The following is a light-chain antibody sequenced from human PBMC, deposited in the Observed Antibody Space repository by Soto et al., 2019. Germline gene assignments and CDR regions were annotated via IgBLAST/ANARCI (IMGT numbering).Light chain of an antibody. CDR1: QSVSSN. CDR2: GAS. V-gene: IGKV3-20*01. J-gene: IGKJ3*01. Sequence: EIVVTQSPATLSVSPGERATLSCRASQSVSSNLAWYQQKPGQAPRLLIYGASTRATGIPARFSGSGSGTDFTLTISRLEPEDFAVYYCQQYGSSPPRITFGPGTKVDI. CDR3: QQYGSSPPRIT.